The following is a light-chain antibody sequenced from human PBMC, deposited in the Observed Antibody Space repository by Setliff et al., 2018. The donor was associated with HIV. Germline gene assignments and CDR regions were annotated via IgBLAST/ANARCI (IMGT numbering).Light chain of an antibody. J-gene: IGKJ1*01. V-gene: IGKV2-28*01. CDR1: QNLLHSNGYNY. Sequence: DIVMTQSPLSLPVTPGEPASISCRSSQNLLHSNGYNYFDWYVQKPGQSPQLLIYLASHRASGVPDRFSGSGSGTDFTLKISRVEAEDVGVYYCMQSVQAPWTFGQGTKVDIK. CDR2: LAS. CDR3: MQSVQAPWT.